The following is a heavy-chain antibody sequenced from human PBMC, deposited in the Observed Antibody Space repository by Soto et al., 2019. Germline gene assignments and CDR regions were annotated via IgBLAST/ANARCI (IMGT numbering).Heavy chain of an antibody. Sequence: PGGSLRLSCAASGFTFSSYAMSWVRQAPGKGLEWVSAISGSGGSTYYADSVKGRFTISRDNSKNTLYLQMNSLRAEDTAVYYCGKKLQLEEMFDYWGQGTLVTVSS. CDR2: ISGSGGST. CDR1: GFTFSSYA. D-gene: IGHD1-1*01. J-gene: IGHJ4*02. V-gene: IGHV3-23*01. CDR3: GKKLQLEEMFDY.